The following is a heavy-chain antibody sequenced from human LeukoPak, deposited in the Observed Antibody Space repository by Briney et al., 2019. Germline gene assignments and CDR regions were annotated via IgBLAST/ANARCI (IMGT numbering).Heavy chain of an antibody. CDR1: GFTFSSYA. V-gene: IGHV3-23*01. J-gene: IGHJ4*02. D-gene: IGHD5-12*01. Sequence: GGSLRLSCAASGFTFSSYAMSWVRQAPGKGLEWVSAISGSGGSTYYADSVKGRFTISRDNSKNTLYLQTNSLRAEDTAVYYCAKDVGGYSGYQIDYWGQGTLVTVSS. CDR3: AKDVGGYSGYQIDY. CDR2: ISGSGGST.